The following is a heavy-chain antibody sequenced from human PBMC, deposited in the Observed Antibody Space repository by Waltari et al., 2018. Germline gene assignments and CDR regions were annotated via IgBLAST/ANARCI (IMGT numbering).Heavy chain of an antibody. J-gene: IGHJ5*02. CDR3: ASLDYDFWSGYFWFDP. CDR2: INHSGRT. Sequence: QVQLQQWGAGLLKPSETLSLTCAVYGGSFSGYYWSWIRQPPGKGLEWIGEINHSGRTNYNPSLKSRVTISVDTAKNQFSLKLSSVTAADTAVYYCASLDYDFWSGYFWFDPWGQGTLVTVSS. CDR1: GGSFSGYY. D-gene: IGHD3-3*01. V-gene: IGHV4-34*01.